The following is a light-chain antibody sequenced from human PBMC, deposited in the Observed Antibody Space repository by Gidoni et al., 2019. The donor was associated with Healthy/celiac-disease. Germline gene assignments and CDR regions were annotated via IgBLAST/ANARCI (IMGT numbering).Light chain of an antibody. V-gene: IGKV1-39*01. CDR2: AAS. CDR1: QSIISY. CDR3: QQSYSTPFT. Sequence: DIQMIQSPSSLSASVGDRVTITCRASQSIISYLNWYQQKPGKAPKLLIYAASSLQSGVPSRFSGSGSGTDSTLTISSLQPEDFATYYCQQSYSTPFTFXPXTKVDIK. J-gene: IGKJ3*01.